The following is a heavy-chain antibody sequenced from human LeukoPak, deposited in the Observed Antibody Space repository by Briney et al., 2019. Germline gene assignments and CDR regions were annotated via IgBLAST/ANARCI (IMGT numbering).Heavy chain of an antibody. D-gene: IGHD6-13*01. CDR3: ARDAYSSRPTTNAFDI. CDR2: ISAYNGNT. Sequence: ASVKVSCKASGYTFTSYGISWVRQAPGQGLEWMGWISAYNGNTNYAQKLQGRVTMTTDTSTSTAYMELRSLRSDDADVYYCARDAYSSRPTTNAFDIWGQGTMVTVSS. V-gene: IGHV1-18*01. J-gene: IGHJ3*02. CDR1: GYTFTSYG.